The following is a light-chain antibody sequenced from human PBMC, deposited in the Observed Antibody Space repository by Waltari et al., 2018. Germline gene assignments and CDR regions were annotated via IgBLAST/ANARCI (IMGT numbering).Light chain of an antibody. CDR3: QQYNRWPDA. J-gene: IGKJ1*01. V-gene: IGKV3-15*01. CDR1: QRVSAN. Sequence: EIVMTQSPATLSVSPGERATLSCRASQRVSANLAWYQQKPGQAPRLRVYGASTRATGIPARFSGRGSGTEFTHTINSLQSEDFAVFYCQQYNRWPDAFGQGTKVEI. CDR2: GAS.